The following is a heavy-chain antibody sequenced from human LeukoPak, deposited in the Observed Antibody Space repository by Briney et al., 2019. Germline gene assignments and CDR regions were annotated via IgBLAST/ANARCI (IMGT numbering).Heavy chain of an antibody. CDR1: GGSISSYY. V-gene: IGHV4-4*07. Sequence: SETLSLTCTVSGGSISSYYWSWIRQPAGKGLEWIGRIYTSGSTNCNPSLKSRVTMSVDTPKNQFSLKLSSVTAADTAVYYCARGPRGSGSYYNSRGSWFDPWGQGTLVTVSS. J-gene: IGHJ5*02. CDR3: ARGPRGSGSYYNSRGSWFDP. D-gene: IGHD3-10*01. CDR2: IYTSGST.